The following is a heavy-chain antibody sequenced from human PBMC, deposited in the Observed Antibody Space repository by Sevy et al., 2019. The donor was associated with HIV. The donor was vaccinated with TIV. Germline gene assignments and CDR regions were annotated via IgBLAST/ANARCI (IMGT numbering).Heavy chain of an antibody. D-gene: IGHD6-13*01. V-gene: IGHV1-2*02. CDR3: ARVEGKAATATD. Sequence: ASVKVSCKTSGYRFIDYYIHWVRQAPGQGLEWIGWINPKNDDPFYGQKFQGRVTLTRDTSISAAYMELNRLTFDDTALYYCARVEGKAATATDWGQGTLVTVSS. J-gene: IGHJ4*02. CDR2: INPKNDDP. CDR1: GYRFIDYY.